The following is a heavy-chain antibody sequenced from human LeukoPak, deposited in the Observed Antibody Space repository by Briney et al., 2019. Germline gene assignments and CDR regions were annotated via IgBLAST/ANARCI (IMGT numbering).Heavy chain of an antibody. D-gene: IGHD5-24*01. CDR2: ISGGGLNT. J-gene: IGHJ4*02. CDR1: GFTFTTYA. CDR3: AKRVRDGHNSPIDY. Sequence: GGSLRLSCAASGFTFTTYAMNWVRQAAGKGLEWVSGISGGGLNTYYGDSVKGRFTISRDISKNTLYLQMDSLRAEDTALYYCAKRVRDGHNSPIDYWGQGTLVTVSS. V-gene: IGHV3-23*01.